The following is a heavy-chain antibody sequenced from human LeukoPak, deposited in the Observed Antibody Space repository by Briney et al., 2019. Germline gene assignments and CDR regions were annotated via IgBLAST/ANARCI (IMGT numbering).Heavy chain of an antibody. J-gene: IGHJ5*02. CDR1: GFTFSTYW. V-gene: IGHV3-7*01. D-gene: IGHD2-15*01. Sequence: PGGSLRLSCAASGFTFSTYWMSWVRQAPGKGLEWVANIKQDGSEKYYVDSVKGRFTISRDNAKNSLYLQMNSLRAEDTAVYYCARESVGYCSGGSCYGLDPWGQGTLATVSS. CDR3: ARESVGYCSGGSCYGLDP. CDR2: IKQDGSEK.